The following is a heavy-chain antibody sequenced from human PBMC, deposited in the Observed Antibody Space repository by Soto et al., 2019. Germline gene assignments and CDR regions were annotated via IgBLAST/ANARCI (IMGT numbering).Heavy chain of an antibody. V-gene: IGHV4-4*07. J-gene: IGHJ4*01. CDR3: AGYHWSVRDLAF. CDR2: FDSSGST. Sequence: QPAGKGLEWNGRFDSSGSTSYNPSLKSRVTMSLDTSKNQFSLKLSSVTAADSAFYYCAGYHWSVRDLAFWVHGTPDTGSS. D-gene: IGHD2-2*01.